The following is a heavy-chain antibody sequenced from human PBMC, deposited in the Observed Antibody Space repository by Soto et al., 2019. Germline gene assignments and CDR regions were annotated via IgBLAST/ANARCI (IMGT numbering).Heavy chain of an antibody. V-gene: IGHV3-48*02. J-gene: IGHJ6*02. CDR2: ISSRSSTI. CDR1: GFSFSNYN. CDR3: ARDCGKGYGMDV. Sequence: VQLVESGGGLVQPGGSLRLSCAASGFSFSNYNMNWVRQAPGKGLEWVSYISSRSSTIYYADSVKGRFTISRDNAKNSLYLQMNSLRDEDTAVYYCARDCGKGYGMDVWDQGTTVTVSS.